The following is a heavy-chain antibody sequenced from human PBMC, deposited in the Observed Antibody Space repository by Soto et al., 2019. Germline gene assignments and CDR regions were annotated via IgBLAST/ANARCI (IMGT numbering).Heavy chain of an antibody. CDR1: GFTFSSYS. J-gene: IGHJ6*02. CDR2: ISSSSSYI. CDR3: AREYSSSWLGYYYYYVMDV. D-gene: IGHD6-13*01. Sequence: PGGSLRLSCAASGFTFSSYSMNWVRQAPGKGLEWVSSISSSSSYIYYADSVKGRFTISRDNAKNSLYLQMNSLRAEDTAVYYCAREYSSSWLGYYYYYVMDVCGQGTTVTVSS. V-gene: IGHV3-21*01.